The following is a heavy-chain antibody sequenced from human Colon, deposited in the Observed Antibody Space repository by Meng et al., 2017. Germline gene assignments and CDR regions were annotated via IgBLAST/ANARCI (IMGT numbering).Heavy chain of an antibody. CDR3: ARGTSVTAVPFDY. J-gene: IGHJ4*02. V-gene: IGHV4-4*02. Sequence: QVQLQESGPGLVKPSGTLSLTCAVSGDSISSSNWWNWVRQPPGTGLEWIGEIYHSGTTNYNPSLKSRVTISVDKSKNQFSLKVTSVTAADTAVYYCARGTSVTAVPFDYWGQGTLVTVSS. D-gene: IGHD4-17*01. CDR2: IYHSGTT. CDR1: GDSISSSNW.